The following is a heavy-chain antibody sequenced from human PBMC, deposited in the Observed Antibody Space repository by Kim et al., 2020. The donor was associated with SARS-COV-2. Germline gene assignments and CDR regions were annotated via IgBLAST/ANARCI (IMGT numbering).Heavy chain of an antibody. D-gene: IGHD4-17*01. Sequence: VKGRFTISRDNSKNTLYLQMNSLSAEDTAVYYCAKVPSHDYGGNSFLFDYWGQGTLVTVSS. CDR3: AKVPSHDYGGNSFLFDY. V-gene: IGHV3-30*02. J-gene: IGHJ4*02.